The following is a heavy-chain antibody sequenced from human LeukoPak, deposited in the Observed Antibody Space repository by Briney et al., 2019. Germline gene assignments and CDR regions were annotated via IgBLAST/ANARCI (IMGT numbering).Heavy chain of an antibody. CDR1: GGSISSYY. V-gene: IGHV4-59*12. J-gene: IGHJ5*01. CDR2: IYYNGRN. CDR3: ARVTIAAAGTFWFDT. D-gene: IGHD6-13*01. Sequence: SENQSLTCTVSGGSISSYYWSWPRQPPGKGLEWVGYIYYNGRNHYNPRSKPRLTRSVDTSKNQFSLQLSSVTAADTAVYYCARVTIAAAGTFWFDTSGHGTLGTLSS.